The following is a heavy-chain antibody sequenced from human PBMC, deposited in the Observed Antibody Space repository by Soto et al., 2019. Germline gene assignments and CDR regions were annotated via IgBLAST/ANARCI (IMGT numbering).Heavy chain of an antibody. Sequence: QVQLVQSGAEVKKPGASVKVSCKASGYTFTSSGISWVRQAPGQGLEWMGWINANNGNTNYAQKLKGSVTMTTDTSTTTAYMDLRSLKSDDTDVYYCERALPPFDPWGQGTLVTVAS. CDR1: GYTFTSSG. V-gene: IGHV1-18*01. J-gene: IGHJ5*02. CDR2: INANNGNT. CDR3: ERALPPFDP.